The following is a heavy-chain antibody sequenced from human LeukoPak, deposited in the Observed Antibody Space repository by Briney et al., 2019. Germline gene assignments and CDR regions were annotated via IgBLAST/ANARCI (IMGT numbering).Heavy chain of an antibody. CDR2: IWYDGSNK. Sequence: PGRSLRLSCAASGFTFSSYGMHWVRQAPGKGLEWVAVIWYDGSNKYYADSVKGRFTISRDNSKNTLYLQMNSLRAEDTAVYYCARDGRGDLTWIQLWSPFDYWGQGTLVTVSS. CDR1: GFTFSSYG. CDR3: ARDGRGDLTWIQLWSPFDY. D-gene: IGHD5-18*01. V-gene: IGHV3-33*01. J-gene: IGHJ4*02.